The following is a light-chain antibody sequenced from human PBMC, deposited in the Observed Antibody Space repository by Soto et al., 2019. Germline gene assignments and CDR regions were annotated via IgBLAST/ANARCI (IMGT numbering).Light chain of an antibody. Sequence: QSALTQPRSVSGSPGQSVAVSCTGTNIDVGTYNAVSWYQQHPGKAPKLMIYDVTKRPSGVPDRFSGSRSGNTASLTISGLQAEDGADYYCSSYAGTYTWVFGGGTKLTAL. V-gene: IGLV2-11*01. J-gene: IGLJ3*02. CDR1: NIDVGTYNA. CDR3: SSYAGTYTWV. CDR2: DVT.